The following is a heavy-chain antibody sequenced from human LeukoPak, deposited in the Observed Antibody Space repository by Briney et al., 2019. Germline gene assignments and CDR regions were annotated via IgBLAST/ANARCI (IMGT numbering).Heavy chain of an antibody. CDR1: GFTFSSYA. CDR3: AKDHHYYGSGSYSPFDY. Sequence: GRSLRLSCAASGFTFSSYAMHWVRQAPGKGLEWVSAISGSGGSTYYADSVKGRFTISRDNSKNTLYLQMNSLRAEDTAVYYCAKDHHYYGSGSYSPFDYWGQGTLVTVSS. D-gene: IGHD3-10*01. V-gene: IGHV3-23*01. CDR2: ISGSGGST. J-gene: IGHJ4*02.